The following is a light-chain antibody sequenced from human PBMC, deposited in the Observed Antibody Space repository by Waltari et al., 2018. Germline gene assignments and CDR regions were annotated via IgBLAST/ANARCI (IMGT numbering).Light chain of an antibody. CDR2: WAS. Sequence: DIVMTQSPDSLAVSLGERATIHCQSSPSVLNSSNNKKYLAWYQQKPGQPPKLLIYWASTRESGVPDRFSASGSGTDFALTISSLQAEDVAVYYCQQYYSPPYTFGQGTKLEIK. J-gene: IGKJ2*01. CDR3: QQYYSPPYT. V-gene: IGKV4-1*01. CDR1: PSVLNSSNNKKY.